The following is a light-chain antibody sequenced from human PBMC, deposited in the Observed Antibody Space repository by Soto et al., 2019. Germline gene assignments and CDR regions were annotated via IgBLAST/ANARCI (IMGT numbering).Light chain of an antibody. J-gene: IGLJ3*02. CDR2: DVT. CDR3: GSYTTIRTVV. CDR1: SSDIGRYNL. V-gene: IGLV2-14*03. Sequence: QSALTQPASVSASPGQSITISCTGTSSDIGRYNLVSWYQQHPDMAPKLLIFDVTHRPSGVSDRFSASKSANTASLTISGLQPEDEADYFCGSYTTIRTVVFGGGTKLTVL.